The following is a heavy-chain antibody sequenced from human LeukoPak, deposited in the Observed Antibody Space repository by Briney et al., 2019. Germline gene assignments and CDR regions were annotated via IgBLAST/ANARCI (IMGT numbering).Heavy chain of an antibody. CDR1: GYTFTSYD. CDR3: ARDSVSLGDSSGWSFPFDY. Sequence: ASVKVSCKASGYTFTSYDINWVRQATGQGLEWMGWMNPNSGNTGYAQKFQGRVTMTRNTSISTAYMELSSLRSEDTAVYYCARDSVSLGDSSGWSFPFDYWGQGTLVTVSS. CDR2: MNPNSGNT. V-gene: IGHV1-8*01. D-gene: IGHD6-19*01. J-gene: IGHJ4*02.